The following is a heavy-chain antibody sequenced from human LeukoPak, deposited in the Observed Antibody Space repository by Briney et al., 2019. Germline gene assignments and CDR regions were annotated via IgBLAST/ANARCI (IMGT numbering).Heavy chain of an antibody. V-gene: IGHV4-39*01. CDR3: ARDDLNWFDP. CDR2: IYHSGYT. CDR1: GASISGSNYY. Sequence: SETLSLTCTVSGASISGSNYYWSWIRQPPGKGLEWIGYIYHSGYTYYNPSLKSRVTISVDTSKNQFSLKLSSVTAADTAVYYCARDDLNWFDPWGQGTLVTVSS. J-gene: IGHJ5*02.